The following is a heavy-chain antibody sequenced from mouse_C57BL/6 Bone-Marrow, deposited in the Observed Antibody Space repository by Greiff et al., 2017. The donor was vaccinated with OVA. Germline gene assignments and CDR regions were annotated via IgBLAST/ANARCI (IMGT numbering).Heavy chain of an antibody. CDR3: AKNDGSSPYYFDY. V-gene: IGHV2-5*01. CDR1: GFSLTSYG. CDR2: IWRGGST. D-gene: IGHD1-1*01. Sequence: VKLMESGPGLVQPSQSLSITCTVSGFSLTSYGVHWVRQSPGKGLEWLGVIWRGGSTDYNAAFMSRMSITTDNSKCKVFFKMNSLQADDNAIYYCAKNDGSSPYYFDYWGQGTTLTVSS. J-gene: IGHJ2*01.